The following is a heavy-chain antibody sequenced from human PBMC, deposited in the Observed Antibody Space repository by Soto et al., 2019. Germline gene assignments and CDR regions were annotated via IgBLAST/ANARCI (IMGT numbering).Heavy chain of an antibody. V-gene: IGHV3-74*01. Sequence: DLEESGGGLVQPGGSLRLSCAASGFTFDSYWMYWVRQAPGKGLVWVSRVNSDGSITTYADSVKGRFTISRDNAKNTLSLQMNSLRVEVTAVYYCATSKGAVVISPYFFDYWGQGALVTVSS. CDR2: VNSDGSIT. D-gene: IGHD2-21*01. CDR3: ATSKGAVVISPYFFDY. J-gene: IGHJ4*02. CDR1: GFTFDSYW.